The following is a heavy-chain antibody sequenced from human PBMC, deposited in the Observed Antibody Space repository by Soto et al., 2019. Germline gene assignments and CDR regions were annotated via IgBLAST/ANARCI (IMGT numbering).Heavy chain of an antibody. J-gene: IGHJ6*02. Sequence: ASVKVSCKASGYTFTSYGISWVRQAPGQGLEWMGWISAYNGNTNYAQKLQGRVTMTTDTSTSTAYMELRSLRSDDTAVYYCARVGYCTNGVCYSYYGMDVWGQGTTVTVSS. D-gene: IGHD2-8*01. CDR1: GYTFTSYG. V-gene: IGHV1-18*01. CDR3: ARVGYCTNGVCYSYYGMDV. CDR2: ISAYNGNT.